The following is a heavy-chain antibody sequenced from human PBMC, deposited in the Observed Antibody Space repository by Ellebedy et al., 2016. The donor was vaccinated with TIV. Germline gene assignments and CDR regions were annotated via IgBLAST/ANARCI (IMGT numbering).Heavy chain of an antibody. D-gene: IGHD6-25*01. J-gene: IGHJ5*02. CDR1: GYTFIYYW. CDR2: IYPGDSDT. CDR3: ARLVYSSAQVTEESGRGSWFDP. V-gene: IGHV5-51*01. Sequence: GESLKISCTGSGYTFIYYWIGWVRQMPGKGLEWMGIIYPGDSDTRYSPSFQGQVTIPADKSISTAYLQWSSLRASDTAMYYCARLVYSSAQVTEESGRGSWFDPWGQGTLVTVSS.